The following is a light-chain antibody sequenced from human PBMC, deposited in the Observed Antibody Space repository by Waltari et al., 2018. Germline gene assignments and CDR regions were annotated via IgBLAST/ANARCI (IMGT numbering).Light chain of an antibody. Sequence: DIQMTQSPSTLSASVGDRVTITCRASQSIGSWLAWDQQKPGKAPKLLIYEATSLESGVPSRFRASGSGTEFTLTISSLQPDDFATYYCQRYNSYPITFGPGTKVDI. CDR1: QSIGSW. CDR2: EAT. CDR3: QRYNSYPIT. V-gene: IGKV1-5*03. J-gene: IGKJ3*01.